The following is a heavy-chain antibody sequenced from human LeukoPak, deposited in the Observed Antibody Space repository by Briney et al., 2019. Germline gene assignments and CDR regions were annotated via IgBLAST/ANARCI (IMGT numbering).Heavy chain of an antibody. CDR2: VSSSSSYI. CDR3: ARDWNPYNFWSGFAREMDV. J-gene: IGHJ6*02. Sequence: GGSLRLSCAASGFTFSSYSMNWVRQAPGKGLEWVSSVSSSSSYIYYADSVKGRLTISRDNAKNSLYLQMNSLRAEDTAVYYCARDWNPYNFWSGFAREMDVWGQGTTVTVSS. CDR1: GFTFSSYS. D-gene: IGHD3-3*01. V-gene: IGHV3-21*01.